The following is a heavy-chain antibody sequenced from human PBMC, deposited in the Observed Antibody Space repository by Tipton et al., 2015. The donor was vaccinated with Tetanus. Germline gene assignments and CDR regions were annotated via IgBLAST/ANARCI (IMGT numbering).Heavy chain of an antibody. CDR1: GFTFRTYG. Sequence: SLRLSCAASGFTFRTYGMSWVRQAPGKGLEWVSSISSTSAYIYYGGSVKGRFTISRDNAENSLYLQMNSLRVEDTALYYCASGNTLDYWGQGTLVTVSS. CDR3: ASGNTLDY. J-gene: IGHJ4*02. D-gene: IGHD1/OR15-1a*01. V-gene: IGHV3-21*01. CDR2: ISSTSAYI.